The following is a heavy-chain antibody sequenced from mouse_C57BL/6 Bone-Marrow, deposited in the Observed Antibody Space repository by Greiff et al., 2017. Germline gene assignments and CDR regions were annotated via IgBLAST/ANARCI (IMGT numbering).Heavy chain of an antibody. Sequence: VQLQQSGAELVKPGASVKMSCKASGYTFTTYPIEWMKQNHGKSLEWIGNFHPYNDDTKYNEKFKGKATLTVEKSSSTVYLELSRLTSDDSAVYYCARSWYYGSSFWYFDVWGTGTTVTVSS. CDR1: GYTFTTYP. D-gene: IGHD1-1*01. CDR3: ARSWYYGSSFWYFDV. CDR2: FHPYNDDT. V-gene: IGHV1-47*01. J-gene: IGHJ1*03.